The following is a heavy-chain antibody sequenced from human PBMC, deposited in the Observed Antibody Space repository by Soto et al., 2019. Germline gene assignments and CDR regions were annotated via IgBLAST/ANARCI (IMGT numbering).Heavy chain of an antibody. D-gene: IGHD3-22*01. V-gene: IGHV1-18*01. CDR2: ISAYNGNT. CDR1: GYTFTNYG. Sequence: QVQVEQSGVEVKKAGASVKVSCKGSGYTFTNYGISWVRQAPGQGLEWMGWISAYNGNTKYAQKLQGRVTMTTDTSTSTAYMELRSLRSDDTAIYYCTREGGDNSGYYFAYWGQGTLVTVSS. CDR3: TREGGDNSGYYFAY. J-gene: IGHJ4*02.